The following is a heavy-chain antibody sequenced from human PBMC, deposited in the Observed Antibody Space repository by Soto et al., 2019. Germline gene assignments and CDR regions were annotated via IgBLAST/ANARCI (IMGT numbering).Heavy chain of an antibody. CDR3: ARGSHYMAGTEVGWFDP. Sequence: ASVKVSCKASGYTFTGYYMLWVRQAPGQGLEWMGWINPNSGGTNYAQKFQGWVTMTRDTSISTAYMELSRLRSDDTAVYYCARGSHYMAGTEVGWFDPWGQGTLVTSPQ. D-gene: IGHD1-7*01. J-gene: IGHJ5*02. CDR1: GYTFTGYY. CDR2: INPNSGGT. V-gene: IGHV1-2*04.